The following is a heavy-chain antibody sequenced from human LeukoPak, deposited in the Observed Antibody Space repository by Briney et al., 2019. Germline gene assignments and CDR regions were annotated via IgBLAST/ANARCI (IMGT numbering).Heavy chain of an antibody. CDR2: ISNDERNK. V-gene: IGHV3-30*04. D-gene: IGHD2-2*01. J-gene: IGHJ4*01. CDR3: ARGKLGYCSSTTCPFDY. Sequence: PGGSLRLSCVASGFIFHNFAMHWVRQAPGKGLEWVAVISNDERNKYYRDSVKGRFTISRDNSKNTVYLLMNSLRAEDTAVYYCARGKLGYCSSTTCPFDYWGQGTLVTVSS. CDR1: GFIFHNFA.